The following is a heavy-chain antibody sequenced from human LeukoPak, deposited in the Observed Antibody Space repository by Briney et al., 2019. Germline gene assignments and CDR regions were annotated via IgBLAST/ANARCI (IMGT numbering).Heavy chain of an antibody. CDR2: LSPDGSSS. J-gene: IGHJ4*02. D-gene: IGHD1-26*01. V-gene: IGHV3-74*01. CDR3: TRSPSLGGNYWGFDY. Sequence: GGSLRLSCAASGFTFSTYWMHWVRQAPGKGLVWVSRLSPDGSSSIYADSVKGRFTVSRDNAKKTLYLQMNSLRAEDTAVYYCTRSPSLGGNYWGFDYWGQEILVTVSS. CDR1: GFTFSTYW.